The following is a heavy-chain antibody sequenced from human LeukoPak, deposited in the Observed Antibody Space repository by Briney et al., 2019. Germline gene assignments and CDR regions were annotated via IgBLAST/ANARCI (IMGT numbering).Heavy chain of an antibody. V-gene: IGHV3-21*01. J-gene: IGHJ3*02. CDR1: GFTFSNAW. D-gene: IGHD4-17*01. CDR3: ARSDSRLRNDAFDI. Sequence: GGSLGLSCAASGFTFSNAWMNWVRQAPGKGREWVSSISSSSSYIYYADSVKGRFTISRDNAKNSLYLQMNSLRAEDTAVYYCARSDSRLRNDAFDIWGQGTMVTVSS. CDR2: ISSSSSYI.